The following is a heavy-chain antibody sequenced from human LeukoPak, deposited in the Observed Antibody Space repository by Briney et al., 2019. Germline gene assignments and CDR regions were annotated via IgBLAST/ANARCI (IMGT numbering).Heavy chain of an antibody. CDR3: ARRTASSSWSTRGNWFDP. V-gene: IGHV4-34*01. CDR1: GGSFSGYY. CDR2: INHSGSN. D-gene: IGHD6-13*01. J-gene: IGHJ5*02. Sequence: SEALSLTCAVYGGSFSGYYWSWLRQPPGKGLEWIGEINHSGSNNYNPSLKSRVTISVDTSKNQFSLKLSSVTAADTAVYYCARRTASSSWSTRGNWFDPWGQGTLVTVSS.